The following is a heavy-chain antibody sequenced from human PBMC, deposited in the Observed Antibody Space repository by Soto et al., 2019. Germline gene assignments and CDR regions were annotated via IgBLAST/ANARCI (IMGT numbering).Heavy chain of an antibody. CDR1: GGSFSGYY. Sequence: SETLSLTCAVYGGSFSGYYWSWIRQPPGKGLEWIGEINHSGSTNYNPSPKSRVTISVDTSKNQFSLKLSSVTAADTAVYYCARVGCSGGSCFFLYFDYWGQGTLVTVSS. CDR2: INHSGST. CDR3: ARVGCSGGSCFFLYFDY. V-gene: IGHV4-34*01. J-gene: IGHJ4*02. D-gene: IGHD2-15*01.